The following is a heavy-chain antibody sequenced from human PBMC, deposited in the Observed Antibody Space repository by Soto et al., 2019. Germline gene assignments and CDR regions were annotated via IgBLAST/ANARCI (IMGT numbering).Heavy chain of an antibody. CDR1: GGSISSGGYS. CDR3: DREKGDYHFDY. D-gene: IGHD4-17*01. Sequence: SETLSLTCAVSGGSISSGGYSWSWIRQPPGKGLEWIGYIYHSGSTYYNPSLKSRVTISVDRSKNQFSLKLSSVTAADTAVYYCDREKGDYHFDYWGQGTLVTVSS. J-gene: IGHJ4*02. V-gene: IGHV4-30-2*01. CDR2: IYHSGST.